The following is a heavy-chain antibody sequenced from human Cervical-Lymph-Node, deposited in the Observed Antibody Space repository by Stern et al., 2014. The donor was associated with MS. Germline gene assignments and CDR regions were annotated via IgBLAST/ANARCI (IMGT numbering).Heavy chain of an antibody. Sequence: VQLVESGPGLVKPSQTLSLTCTVSGDSITSGGHYWSWIRQHPGKGLEWIGYIYNSGDTFYNPSLKGRVTISLDTSKNQFSLQLSSVTAADTAIYYCASRWSGTYYGQNWFDPWGQGILVTVST. CDR2: IYNSGDT. CDR3: ASRWSGTYYGQNWFDP. D-gene: IGHD1-26*01. CDR1: GDSITSGGHY. J-gene: IGHJ5*02. V-gene: IGHV4-31*03.